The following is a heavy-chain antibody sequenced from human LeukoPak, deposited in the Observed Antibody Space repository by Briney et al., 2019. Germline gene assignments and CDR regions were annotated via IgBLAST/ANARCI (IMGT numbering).Heavy chain of an antibody. J-gene: IGHJ4*02. Sequence: VASVKVSCKASGGTFSSYAISWVRQAPGQGLEWMGGIIPIFGTANYAQKFQGRVTITADESTSTAYMELSSLRSEDTAVYYCARSAYVPAAIYFDYWGQGTLVTVSS. CDR3: ARSAYVPAAIYFDY. CDR2: IIPIFGTA. D-gene: IGHD2-2*01. V-gene: IGHV1-69*13. CDR1: GGTFSSYA.